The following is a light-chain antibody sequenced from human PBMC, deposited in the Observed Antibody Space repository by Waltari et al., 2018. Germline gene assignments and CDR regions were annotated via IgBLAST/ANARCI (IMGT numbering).Light chain of an antibody. Sequence: QSVLTQPPSASGTPGQRVTISRSGSSSNIGKNYVYWHQQFPGTAPKLLISGNDQRPSGVPDRFSGSKSGTSASLAISGLRSEDEADYYCAAWDDSLGVWIFGGGTKLTVL. CDR1: SSNIGKNY. J-gene: IGLJ2*01. CDR3: AAWDDSLGVWI. V-gene: IGLV1-47*01. CDR2: GND.